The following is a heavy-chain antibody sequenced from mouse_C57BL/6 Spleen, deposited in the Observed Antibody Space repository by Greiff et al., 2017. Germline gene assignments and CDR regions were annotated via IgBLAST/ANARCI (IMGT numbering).Heavy chain of an antibody. Sequence: VQLQQSGPELVKPGASVKLSCKASGYTFTSYDINWVKQRPGQGLEWIGWIYPRDGSTKYNEKFKGKATWTVDTSSSTAYMELHSLTSEDSAVYFCARFYYGSSSPWFAYWGQGTLVTVSA. D-gene: IGHD1-1*01. V-gene: IGHV1-85*01. CDR3: ARFYYGSSSPWFAY. J-gene: IGHJ3*01. CDR2: IYPRDGST. CDR1: GYTFTSYD.